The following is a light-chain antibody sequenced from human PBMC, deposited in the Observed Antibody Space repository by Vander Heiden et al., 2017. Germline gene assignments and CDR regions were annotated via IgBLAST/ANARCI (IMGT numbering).Light chain of an antibody. Sequence: QSALTHPASVSGSPGQSITISCTGSSSDIGGYNSVSWYQQHPGKAPKLMIYDVSNRPSGVSNRFAGSKSGNTASLTISGLQAEDEADYYCSSYTSSSSGVFGGGTKLTVL. CDR1: SSDIGGYNS. V-gene: IGLV2-14*03. CDR2: DVS. J-gene: IGLJ3*02. CDR3: SSYTSSSSGV.